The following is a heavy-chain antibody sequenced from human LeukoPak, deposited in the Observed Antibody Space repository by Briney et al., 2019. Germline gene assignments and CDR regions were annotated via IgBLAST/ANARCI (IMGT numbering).Heavy chain of an antibody. CDR1: GGSVTSTNW. D-gene: IGHD3-3*01. V-gene: IGHV4-4*02. J-gene: IGHJ4*02. Sequence: SETLSLTCDVSGGSVTSTNWWTWVRQPPGKGLEWIGEVHLDGRTNYNPSLKRRLIMSVDLPENHISLKMMSVIDAATAVYYCAREGGFYRPLDYSGQGTLVTASS. CDR3: AREGGFYRPLDY. CDR2: VHLDGRT.